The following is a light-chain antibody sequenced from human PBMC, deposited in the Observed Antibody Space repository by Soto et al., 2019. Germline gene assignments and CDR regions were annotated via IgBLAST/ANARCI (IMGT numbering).Light chain of an antibody. Sequence: QSALTQPASVSGSPGQSITISCTGTSSDVGGYDYVSWYQQHPGKVPKFLIYEVTNRPSGVSHRFSGSKSGNTASLTISGLQAEDEADYYRTPYTSRSTYVFGTGTKVTVL. CDR2: EVT. V-gene: IGLV2-14*01. CDR3: TPYTSRSTYV. CDR1: SSDVGGYDY. J-gene: IGLJ1*01.